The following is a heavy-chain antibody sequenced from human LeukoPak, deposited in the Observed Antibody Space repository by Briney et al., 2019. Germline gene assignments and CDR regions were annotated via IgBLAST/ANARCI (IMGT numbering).Heavy chain of an antibody. CDR3: AKLYRIIAAAGTFDY. J-gene: IGHJ4*02. D-gene: IGHD6-13*01. CDR1: GFTFEDYA. CDR2: ISGSGGST. Sequence: GGSLRLSCAASGFTFEDYAMHWVRQAPGKGLEWVSAISGSGGSTYYADSVKGWFTISRDNSKNTLYLQMNSLRAEDTAVYYCAKLYRIIAAAGTFDYWGQGTLVTVSS. V-gene: IGHV3-23*01.